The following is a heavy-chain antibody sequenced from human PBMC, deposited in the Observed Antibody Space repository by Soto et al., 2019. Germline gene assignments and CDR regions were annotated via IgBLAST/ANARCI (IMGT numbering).Heavy chain of an antibody. D-gene: IGHD6-6*01. Sequence: EVQLLESGGGLVQPGGSLRLSCAASGFTFSSYAMSWVRQAPGKGLEWVSAISGSGGSTYYADSVKGRFTISRDNSKNTLYLKMNSLRAEDTAVYYCAKDPEQLVLYSYGMDVWGQGTTVTVSS. CDR3: AKDPEQLVLYSYGMDV. J-gene: IGHJ6*02. CDR1: GFTFSSYA. V-gene: IGHV3-23*01. CDR2: ISGSGGST.